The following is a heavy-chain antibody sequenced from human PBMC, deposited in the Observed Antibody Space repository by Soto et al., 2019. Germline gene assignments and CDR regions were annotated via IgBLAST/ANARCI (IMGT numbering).Heavy chain of an antibody. Sequence: PSETLSLTCTVSGGSISSYYWSWIRQPAGKGLEWIGRIYTSGSTNYNPSLKSRVTMSVDTSKNQFSLKLSSVTAADPAVYYCARGVRGTDMVTHWFDPWGQGTLVTVSS. CDR2: IYTSGST. CDR1: GGSISSYY. CDR3: ARGVRGTDMVTHWFDP. V-gene: IGHV4-4*07. J-gene: IGHJ5*02. D-gene: IGHD5-18*01.